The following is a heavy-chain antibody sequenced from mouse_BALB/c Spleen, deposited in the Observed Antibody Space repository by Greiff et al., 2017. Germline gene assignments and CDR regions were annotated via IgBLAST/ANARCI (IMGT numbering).Heavy chain of an antibody. Sequence: EVNLVESGGGLVQPGGSRKLSCAASGFTFSSFGMHWVRQAPEKGLEWVAYISSGSSTIYYADTVKGRFTISRDNPKNTLFLQMTSLRSEDTAMYYCARSRNYYAMDYWGQGTSVTVSS. D-gene: IGHD2-1*01. CDR2: ISSGSSTI. CDR1: GFTFSSFG. V-gene: IGHV5-17*02. CDR3: ARSRNYYAMDY. J-gene: IGHJ4*01.